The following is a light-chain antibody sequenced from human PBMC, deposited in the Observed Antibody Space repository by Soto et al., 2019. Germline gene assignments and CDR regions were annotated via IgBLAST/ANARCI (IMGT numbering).Light chain of an antibody. V-gene: IGLV1-40*01. CDR2: ANT. CDR3: QSYDNRLGGPVV. CDR1: SSNIGANYD. Sequence: QSVLTQPPSVSGAPGQRVTISCTGSSSNIGANYDVHWYQVLPGTAPKLLIYANTNRPSGVPDRFSGSKSGTSASLAITGLQAEDEADYYCQSYDNRLGGPVVVGGRTQLTVL. J-gene: IGLJ3*02.